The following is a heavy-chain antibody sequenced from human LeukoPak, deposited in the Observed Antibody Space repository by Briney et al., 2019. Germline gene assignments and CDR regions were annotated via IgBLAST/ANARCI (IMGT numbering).Heavy chain of an antibody. CDR1: GGSFSGYY. Sequence: PSETLSLTCAVYGGSFSGYYWSWIRQPPGKGLEWIGEINHSGSTNYNPSLMSRVTISVDTSKNQFSLKLSSVTAADTAVYYCARGLDGDYIYYYGMDVWGQGTTVTVSS. J-gene: IGHJ6*02. D-gene: IGHD4-17*01. CDR2: INHSGST. V-gene: IGHV4-34*01. CDR3: ARGLDGDYIYYYGMDV.